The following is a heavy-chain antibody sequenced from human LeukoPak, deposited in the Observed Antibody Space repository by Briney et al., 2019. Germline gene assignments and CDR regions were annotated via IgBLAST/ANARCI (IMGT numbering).Heavy chain of an antibody. J-gene: IGHJ4*02. Sequence: PGGSLRLSCAASGFTFSSYAMSWVRQAPGKGLEWVSSISMSSTYIYYAESVRGRFTISRDNAKNSLYLQMNSLRADDMAVYYCARGGPHDYSDYCFDYWGQGTLVTVSS. V-gene: IGHV3-21*01. CDR3: ARGGPHDYSDYCFDY. CDR2: ISMSSTYI. D-gene: IGHD4-11*01. CDR1: GFTFSSYA.